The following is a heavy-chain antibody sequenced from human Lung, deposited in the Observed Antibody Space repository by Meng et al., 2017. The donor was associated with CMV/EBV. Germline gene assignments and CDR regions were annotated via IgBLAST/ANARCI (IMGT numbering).Heavy chain of an antibody. V-gene: IGHV1-18*01. D-gene: IGHD5-12*01. CDR1: GYTFISYG. CDR2: ISAYNGRT. CDR3: ARGGNSDYDVRGSDYYYGMDV. J-gene: IGHJ6*02. Sequence: ASXXVSXKASGYTFISYGISWVRQAPGQGLEWMGWISAYNGRTNYAQKFQGRVTMTTDTSTNTAYTELRSLRSDDTAVYFCARGGNSDYDVRGSDYYYGMDVWXQGTTVTVSS.